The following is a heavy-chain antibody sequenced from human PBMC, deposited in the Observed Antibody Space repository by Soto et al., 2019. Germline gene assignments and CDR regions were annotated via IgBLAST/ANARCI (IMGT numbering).Heavy chain of an antibody. CDR1: GFTFSGHW. V-gene: IGHV3-74*03. Sequence: EVRLVESGGALAPPWGSLRLTCEACGFTFSGHWMHWVRRAAGKGLVWVSHIDTDGSTGGTSYADSVKGRFTVSRDDSNDRLYLEMNDLRVQDTAVHYCERGRGTYYADSWGQGTLDTVSS. CDR3: ERGRGTYYADS. CDR2: IDTDGSTGGT. D-gene: IGHD1-26*01. J-gene: IGHJ4*02.